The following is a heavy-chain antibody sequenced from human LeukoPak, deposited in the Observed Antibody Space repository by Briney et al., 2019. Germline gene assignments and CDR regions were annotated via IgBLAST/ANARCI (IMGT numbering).Heavy chain of an antibody. CDR1: GLTFSSYA. Sequence: GRSLRLSCAASGLTFSSYAMHWVRQAPGKELEWVAVISYDGSNKYYADSVKGRFTTSRDNSKNTLYLQMNSLRVEDTAVYYCAGGDCSSTSCPGDAFDIWGQGTMVTVSS. D-gene: IGHD2-2*01. CDR2: ISYDGSNK. CDR3: AGGDCSSTSCPGDAFDI. V-gene: IGHV3-30-3*01. J-gene: IGHJ3*02.